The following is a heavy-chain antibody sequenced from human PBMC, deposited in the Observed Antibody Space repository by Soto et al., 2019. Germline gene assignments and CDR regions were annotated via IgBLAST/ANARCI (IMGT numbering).Heavy chain of an antibody. CDR2: INPSGGST. CDR1: GYSFTSYY. J-gene: IGHJ4*02. V-gene: IGHV1-46*01. Sequence: GASGKVSCKASGYSFTSYYMHWVRQAPGQGLEWMGIINPSGGSTSYAQKFQGRVTMTRDTSTSTVYMELSSLRSEDTAVYYCATEGDYYDSSGRRTHYFDYWGQGTLVTVSS. CDR3: ATEGDYYDSSGRRTHYFDY. D-gene: IGHD3-22*01.